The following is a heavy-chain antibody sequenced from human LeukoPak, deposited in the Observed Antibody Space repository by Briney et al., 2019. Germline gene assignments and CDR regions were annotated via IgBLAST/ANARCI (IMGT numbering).Heavy chain of an antibody. CDR1: GFTFSSYA. Sequence: PGGSLRLSCAASGFTFSSYAMSWVRQAPGKGLEWVSAISGSGGSTYYADSVKGRFTISRDNSKNTLYLQMNSLRAEDTAVYYCAKEGGPDSSGWWLDYWGQGTLVTVPS. J-gene: IGHJ4*02. V-gene: IGHV3-23*01. D-gene: IGHD6-19*01. CDR2: ISGSGGST. CDR3: AKEGGPDSSGWWLDY.